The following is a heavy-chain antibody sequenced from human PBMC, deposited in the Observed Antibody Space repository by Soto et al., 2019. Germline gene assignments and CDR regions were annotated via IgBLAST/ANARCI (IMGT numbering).Heavy chain of an antibody. CDR1: GFTFSSYG. D-gene: IGHD2-2*01. V-gene: IGHV3-30*18. Sequence: GGSLRLSCAASGFTFSSYGMHWVRQAPGKGLEWVAVISYDGSNKYYADSVKGRFTISRDNSKNTLYLQMNSLRAEDTAVYYCAKDRGGGVPAYYFDYWGQGTLVTVSS. CDR3: AKDRGGGVPAYYFDY. CDR2: ISYDGSNK. J-gene: IGHJ4*02.